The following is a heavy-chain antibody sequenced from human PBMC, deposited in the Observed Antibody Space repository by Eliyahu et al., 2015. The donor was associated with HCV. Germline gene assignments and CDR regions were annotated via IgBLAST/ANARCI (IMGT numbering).Heavy chain of an antibody. D-gene: IGHD6-13*01. CDR2: YHFQGAH. Sequence: QVQLQESGPGLVKPSETLSLTCTVSGGSMRSYYWSWIRQPPGQGLEWIGYYHFQGAHPYNPSLKSRVTMSVDTSKNQFSLKVTSVTAADTAMYYCARLVAATGSSDWFDPWGQGTLVTVSS. CDR1: GGSMRSYY. V-gene: IGHV4-59*01. CDR3: ARLVAATGSSDWFDP. J-gene: IGHJ5*02.